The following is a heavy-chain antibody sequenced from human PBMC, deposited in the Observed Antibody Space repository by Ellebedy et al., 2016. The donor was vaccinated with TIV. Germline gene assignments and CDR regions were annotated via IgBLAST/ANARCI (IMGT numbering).Heavy chain of an antibody. D-gene: IGHD3-22*01. V-gene: IGHV3-23*01. J-gene: IGHJ4*02. CDR2: ISNTGSRT. Sequence: GESLKISCAASGFSLNSYAMSWVRQAPGKGLEWVSTISNTGSRTYYADSVEGRFIISRDNSKRTLYLQMNSLRAEDTAVYYCAKGRGGGSDSSAPRYYFDYWGLGTLVTVSS. CDR3: AKGRGGGSDSSAPRYYFDY. CDR1: GFSLNSYA.